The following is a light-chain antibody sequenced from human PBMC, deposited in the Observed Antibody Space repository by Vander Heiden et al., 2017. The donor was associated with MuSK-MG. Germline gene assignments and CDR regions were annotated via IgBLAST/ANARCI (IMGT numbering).Light chain of an antibody. Sequence: DIQMTPSPSSLSASVGDRVTITCRSSQSISIFLNWYQQRPGKAPNLLIYAASRLQGGVPSRFSGSGAGTDFTLTINSLQPEDFATYYCQQVYTTWTFGQGTKVAF. CDR1: QSISIF. V-gene: IGKV1-39*01. CDR3: QQVYTTWT. J-gene: IGKJ1*01. CDR2: AAS.